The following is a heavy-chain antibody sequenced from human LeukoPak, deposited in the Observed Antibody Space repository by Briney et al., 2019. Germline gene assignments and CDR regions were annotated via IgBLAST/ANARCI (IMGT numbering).Heavy chain of an antibody. J-gene: IGHJ4*02. Sequence: GGSLRLSCAASGFTFNTYWMTWVRQAPGKGLEWVSSIRSSSSYIYYADSLKGRFTISRDNAKNSLYLQMNSLRAEDTAVYYCARDPQGYSSSWFDYWGQGTLVTVSS. D-gene: IGHD6-13*01. CDR2: IRSSSSYI. CDR3: ARDPQGYSSSWFDY. CDR1: GFTFNTYW. V-gene: IGHV3-21*01.